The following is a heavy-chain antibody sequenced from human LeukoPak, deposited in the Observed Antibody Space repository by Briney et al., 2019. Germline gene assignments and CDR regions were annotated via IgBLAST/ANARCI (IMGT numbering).Heavy chain of an antibody. CDR2: IFYVGST. Sequence: SETLFLICTVSGDSIVSHYWSWIRHPPGKGLEWIGYIFYVGSTNYNPSLKSRVTISVDTSNNQNSLKLNSVTAADAAVYYCARDYYDSRGEAFDIWGKVTMVTVSS. J-gene: IGHJ3*02. CDR3: ARDYYDSRGEAFDI. V-gene: IGHV4-59*11. CDR1: GDSIVSHY. D-gene: IGHD3-22*01.